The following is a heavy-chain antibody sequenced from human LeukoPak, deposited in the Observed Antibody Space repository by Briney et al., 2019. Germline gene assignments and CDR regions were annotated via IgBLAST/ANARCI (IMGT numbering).Heavy chain of an antibody. D-gene: IGHD3-22*01. CDR2: ITTSSSYM. CDR3: ATGGVHYYDSSADY. V-gene: IGHV3-21*01. Sequence: GGSLRLSCAASGFTFSAYNMNWVRRTPGKGLEWVSSITTSSSYMFYADSVRGRFTISRDNAENSLYLQMNSLRDEDTAVYYCATGGVHYYDSSADYWGQGTLVTVSS. CDR1: GFTFSAYN. J-gene: IGHJ4*02.